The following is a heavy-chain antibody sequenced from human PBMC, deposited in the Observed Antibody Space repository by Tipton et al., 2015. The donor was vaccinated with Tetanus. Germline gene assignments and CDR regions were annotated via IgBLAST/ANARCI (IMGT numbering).Heavy chain of an antibody. CDR1: GGSISSYY. J-gene: IGHJ5*02. Sequence: TLSLTCTVSGGSISSYYWSWIRQPPGKGLEWIGEINHSGSTNYNPSLKSRVTISVDTSKNQFSLKLSSVTAADTAVYYCARGRSGWYRNWFDPWGQGTLVTVSS. V-gene: IGHV4-34*01. CDR2: INHSGST. CDR3: ARGRSGWYRNWFDP. D-gene: IGHD6-19*01.